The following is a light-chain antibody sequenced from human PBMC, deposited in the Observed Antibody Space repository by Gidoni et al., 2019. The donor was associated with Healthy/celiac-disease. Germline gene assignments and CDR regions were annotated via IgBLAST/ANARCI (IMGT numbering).Light chain of an antibody. J-gene: IGKJ1*01. Sequence: DIVMTQYPDSLAVSLGERATINCKSSQSVLYSSNNKNYLAWYQQKPVQPPKLLLYWSSTRESGVPDRFSGSGSGTDFTLTISSLQAEDVAVSYCQQYYSTHWTFGQGTKVEIK. V-gene: IGKV4-1*01. CDR1: QSVLYSSNNKNY. CDR3: QQYYSTHWT. CDR2: WSS.